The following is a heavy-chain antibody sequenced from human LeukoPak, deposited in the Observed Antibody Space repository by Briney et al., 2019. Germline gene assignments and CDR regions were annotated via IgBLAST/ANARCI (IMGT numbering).Heavy chain of an antibody. V-gene: IGHV1-18*01. CDR3: ARGVEDTAMVLNDY. CDR2: ISAYNGNT. Sequence: ASVKASCKASGYTFTSYGISWVRQAPGQGLEWMGWISAYNGNTNYAQKLQGRVTMTTDTSTSTAYMELRSLRSDDTAVYYCARGVEDTAMVLNDYWGQGTLVTVSS. D-gene: IGHD5-18*01. J-gene: IGHJ4*02. CDR1: GYTFTSYG.